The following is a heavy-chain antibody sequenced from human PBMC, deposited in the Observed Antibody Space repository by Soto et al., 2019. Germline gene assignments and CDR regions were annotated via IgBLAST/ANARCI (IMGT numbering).Heavy chain of an antibody. V-gene: IGHV4-31*03. CDR2: IYYTGTT. D-gene: IGHD4-4*01. Sequence: QVQLQESGPGLVRPSQALSLTCSVSGVSIDSASFYWAWIRQRPGKGLEWIGYIYYTGTTYYNPSLKRRISMSMDTSNNQFSLEVMSVTAADTAVYYCAREAFYSNYPRDWLDPWGQGTLVTVS. CDR3: AREAFYSNYPRDWLDP. J-gene: IGHJ5*02. CDR1: GVSIDSASFY.